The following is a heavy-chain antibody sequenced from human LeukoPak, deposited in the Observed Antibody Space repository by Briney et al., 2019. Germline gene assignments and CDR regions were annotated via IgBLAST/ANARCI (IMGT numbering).Heavy chain of an antibody. V-gene: IGHV3-30*02. Sequence: GGSLRLSCAASGFTFSSYGMHWVRQAPGKGLEWVAFIRYDGSNKYYADSVKGRFTISRDNSKNTLYLQMNSLRAEDKAVYYCAKDYLSYSSSSVGSDYWGQGTLVTVSS. CDR1: GFTFSSYG. CDR3: AKDYLSYSSSSVGSDY. CDR2: IRYDGSNK. D-gene: IGHD6-6*01. J-gene: IGHJ4*02.